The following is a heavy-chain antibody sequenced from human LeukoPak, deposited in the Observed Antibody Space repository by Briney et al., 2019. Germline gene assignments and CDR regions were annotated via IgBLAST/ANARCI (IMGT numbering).Heavy chain of an antibody. V-gene: IGHV4-39*01. CDR2: IYYSGNT. D-gene: IGHD3/OR15-3a*01. CDR1: GGSISSSAYY. CDR3: ARQTGSGLFILP. J-gene: IGHJ4*02. Sequence: SETLSLTCSVSGGSISSSAYYWGWIRQPPGQGLEWIGSIYYSGNTYYNPSLKSPVTISIDTSKNQFSLRLISVTAADTAVYYCARQTGSGLFILPGGQGTLVTVSS.